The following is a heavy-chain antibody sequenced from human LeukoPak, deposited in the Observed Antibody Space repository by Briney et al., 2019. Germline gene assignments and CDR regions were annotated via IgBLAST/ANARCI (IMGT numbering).Heavy chain of an antibody. CDR2: IYYSGST. Sequence: SQTLSLTCTVSGGSTSSGDYYWSWIRQPPGKGLEWIGYIYYSGSTYYNPSLKSRVTISVDTSKNQFSLKLSSVTAADTAVYYCARELIAAAGPLDYWGQGTLVTVSS. J-gene: IGHJ4*02. CDR1: GGSTSSGDYY. CDR3: ARELIAAAGPLDY. V-gene: IGHV4-30-4*01. D-gene: IGHD6-13*01.